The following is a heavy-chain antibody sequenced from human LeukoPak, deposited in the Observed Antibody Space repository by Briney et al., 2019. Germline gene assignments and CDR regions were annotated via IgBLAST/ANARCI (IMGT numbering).Heavy chain of an antibody. V-gene: IGHV4-59*01. CDR3: ARKVVAATGWFDP. D-gene: IGHD2-15*01. Sequence: PSETLSLTCTVSGGSIGSYYWSWIRQPPGRGLEWIGYIYYSGSTNYNPSLKSRVTISVDTSKNQFSLKLSSVTAADTAVYYCARKVVAATGWFDPWGQGTLVTVSS. CDR2: IYYSGST. J-gene: IGHJ5*02. CDR1: GGSIGSYY.